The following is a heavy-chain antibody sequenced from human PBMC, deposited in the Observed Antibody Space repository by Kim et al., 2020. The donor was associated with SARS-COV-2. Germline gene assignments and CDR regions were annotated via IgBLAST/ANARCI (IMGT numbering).Heavy chain of an antibody. V-gene: IGHV4-59*01. D-gene: IGHD5-12*01. J-gene: IGHJ4*02. Sequence: SETLSLTCTVSGGSINNYYWSWIRQPPGKGLEWIGYIYNSVSTSYNSSLKSRVTISVDTSKNQFSLKLSSVTAADTAAYYCARATGGYAYLFDYWGQGTLVTVSS. CDR1: GGSINNYY. CDR3: ARATGGYAYLFDY. CDR2: IYNSVST.